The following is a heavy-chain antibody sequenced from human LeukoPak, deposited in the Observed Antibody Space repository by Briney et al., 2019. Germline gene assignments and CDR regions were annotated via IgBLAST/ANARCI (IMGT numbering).Heavy chain of an antibody. CDR3: ATVVAPTRYYFDC. J-gene: IGHJ4*02. CDR2: ISSSSSHI. Sequence: PGGSLRLSCSASALTFSSYSMTSVRQAPGKGLELVSSISSSSSHIYYADSVKGRVTISRDNAKNSLYLQMNSLRAEDTAVYYCATVVAPTRYYFDCWGQGTLVTVSS. V-gene: IGHV3-21*01. D-gene: IGHD4-23*01. CDR1: ALTFSSYS.